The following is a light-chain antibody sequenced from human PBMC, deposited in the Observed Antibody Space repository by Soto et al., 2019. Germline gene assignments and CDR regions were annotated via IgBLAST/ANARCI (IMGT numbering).Light chain of an antibody. CDR3: CSYAGSLAV. J-gene: IGLJ7*01. V-gene: IGLV2-23*01. CDR2: EGS. CDR1: SSDVGSYNL. Sequence: QSALTQPASVSGSPGQSITISCTGTSSDVGSYNLVSWYQQHPGKAPKLMIYEGSKRPSGVSNRCSGSKSGNTASLTISGLQAEDESDYYCCSYAGSLAVFGGGTQLTVL.